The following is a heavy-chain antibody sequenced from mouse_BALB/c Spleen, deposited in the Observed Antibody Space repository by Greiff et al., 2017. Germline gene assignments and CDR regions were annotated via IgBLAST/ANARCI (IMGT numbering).Heavy chain of an antibody. Sequence: VQLKQSGAELVRPGALVKLSCKASGFNIKDYYMHWVKQRPEQGLEWIGWIDPENGNTIYDPKFQGKASITADTSSNTAYLQLSSLTSEDTAVYYCARSRGYVGAMDYRGQGTSVTVSS. D-gene: IGHD3-2*02. V-gene: IGHV14-1*02. J-gene: IGHJ4*01. CDR3: ARSRGYVGAMDY. CDR1: GFNIKDYY. CDR2: IDPENGNT.